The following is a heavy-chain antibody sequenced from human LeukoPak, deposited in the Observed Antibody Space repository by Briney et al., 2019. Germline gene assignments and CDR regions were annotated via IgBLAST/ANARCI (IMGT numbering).Heavy chain of an antibody. CDR1: GYTFTSYG. J-gene: IGHJ4*02. Sequence: ASVKVSCKASGYTFTSYGISWVRQAPGQGLEWMGWISAYNGNTNYAQKLQGRVTMTTDTPTSTAYMELRSLRSDDTAVYYCARTTYGVLRFLEWLSAFDYWGQGTLVTVSS. V-gene: IGHV1-18*01. D-gene: IGHD3-3*01. CDR2: ISAYNGNT. CDR3: ARTTYGVLRFLEWLSAFDY.